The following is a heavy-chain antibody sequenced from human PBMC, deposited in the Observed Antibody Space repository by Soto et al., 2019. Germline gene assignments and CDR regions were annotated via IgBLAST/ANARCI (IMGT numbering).Heavy chain of an antibody. CDR3: VRVGWGYTYGNGLDG. CDR1: GFGFSAYS. J-gene: IGHJ6*02. CDR2: IQHNGNYI. D-gene: IGHD5-18*01. Sequence: QVQLVASGGGVVHPGGSLRLSCKASGFGFSAYSMHWVRQAPGKGLEWVAVIQHNGNYIQYADFVRGRFTISRDNYKSILYLEMNGLTPEDTALYYCVRVGWGYTYGNGLDGWGQGTTVTVSS. V-gene: IGHV3-30-3*01.